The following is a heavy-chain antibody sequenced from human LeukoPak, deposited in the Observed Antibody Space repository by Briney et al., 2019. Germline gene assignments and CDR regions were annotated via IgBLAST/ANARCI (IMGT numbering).Heavy chain of an antibody. CDR3: ARTVRGVIENWFDP. Sequence: ASVKVSCKASGYTFTSYDINWVRQATGQGLEWMGWMNPNSGNTGYAQKFQGRVTMTRNTSISTAYMKLSSLRSEDTAVYYCARTVRGVIENWFDPWGQGTLVTVSS. J-gene: IGHJ5*02. CDR2: MNPNSGNT. D-gene: IGHD3-10*01. CDR1: GYTFTSYD. V-gene: IGHV1-8*01.